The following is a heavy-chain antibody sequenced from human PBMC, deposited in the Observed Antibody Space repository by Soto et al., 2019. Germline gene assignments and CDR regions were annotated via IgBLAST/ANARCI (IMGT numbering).Heavy chain of an antibody. V-gene: IGHV3-11*01. Sequence: GGSLRLSCAASGFTFSDYYMSWIRQAPGKGLEWVSYISSSGSTIYYADSVKGRFTISSDNAKNSLYLQMNSLRAEDTAVYYCARALSLRYFDWFQYPMDXWGQGTTVTVS. J-gene: IGHJ6*02. D-gene: IGHD3-9*01. CDR3: ARALSLRYFDWFQYPMDX. CDR2: ISSSGSTI. CDR1: GFTFSDYY.